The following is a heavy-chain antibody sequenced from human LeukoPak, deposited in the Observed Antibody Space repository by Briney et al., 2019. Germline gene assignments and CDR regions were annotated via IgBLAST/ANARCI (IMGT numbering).Heavy chain of an antibody. CDR3: ARVVVPAAPRLVSTVFDP. CDR1: GYTFTSYG. V-gene: IGHV1-18*01. J-gene: IGHJ5*02. Sequence: ASVKVSCKASGYTFTSYGISWVRQAPGQGLEWMGWISAYNGNTNYAQKLQGRVTMTTDTSTSTAYMELRSLRSDDTAVYYCARVVVPAAPRLVSTVFDPWGQGTLVTVSS. D-gene: IGHD2-2*01. CDR2: ISAYNGNT.